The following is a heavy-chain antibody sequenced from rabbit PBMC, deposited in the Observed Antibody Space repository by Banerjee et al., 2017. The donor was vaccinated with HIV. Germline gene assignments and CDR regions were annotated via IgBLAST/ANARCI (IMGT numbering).Heavy chain of an antibody. CDR3: ARGWGGNTVYAYGTSRLDL. V-gene: IGHV1S40*01. J-gene: IGHJ3*01. CDR1: GIDFSSSQY. D-gene: IGHD6-1*01. Sequence: QSLEESGGDLVKPGASLTLTCTASGIDFSSSQYICWVRQAPGKGLELIASIYSSSGTTYYTTWAKGRFTISKTSSTTVDLKMTSLTAADTATYFCARGWGGNTVYAYGTSRLDLRGPGTLVTVS. CDR2: IYSSSGTT.